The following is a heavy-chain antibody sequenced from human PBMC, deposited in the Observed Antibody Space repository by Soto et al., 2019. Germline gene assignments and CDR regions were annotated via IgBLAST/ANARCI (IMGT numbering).Heavy chain of an antibody. J-gene: IGHJ4*02. V-gene: IGHV4-34*01. CDR2: INHSGST. D-gene: IGHD6-6*01. Sequence: SETLSLTCAVYGGSFIGYYWSWIRQPPGKGLEWIGEINHSGSTNYNPSLKSRVTISVDTSKNQFSLKLSSVTAADTAVYYCARDKGSIAARMKYYFDYWGQGTLVTVSS. CDR1: GGSFIGYY. CDR3: ARDKGSIAARMKYYFDY.